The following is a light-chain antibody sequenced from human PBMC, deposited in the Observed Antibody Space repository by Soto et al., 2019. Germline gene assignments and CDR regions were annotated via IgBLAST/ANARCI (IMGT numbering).Light chain of an antibody. CDR3: QQSYTTPWT. CDR1: QSITSY. Sequence: DIQMTQSPSSLSASVGDRVTITCRASQSITSYLNWYQQKPGKAPQLLIYAASSLQSGVPSRFSGSGSGTDFTLTISSLQPEDFATYFCQQSYTTPWTFGQGTKEEVK. J-gene: IGKJ1*01. CDR2: AAS. V-gene: IGKV1-39*01.